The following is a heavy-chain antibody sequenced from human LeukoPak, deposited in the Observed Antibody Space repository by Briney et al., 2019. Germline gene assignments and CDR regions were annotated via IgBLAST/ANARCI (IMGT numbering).Heavy chain of an antibody. CDR1: GFTFSSYA. CDR2: ISYDGSNK. J-gene: IGHJ6*02. Sequence: GGSLRLSCAASGFTFSSYAMHWVRQAPGKGLEWVAVISYDGSNKYYADSVKGRFTISRDNSKNTLYLQMNSLRAEDTAVYYCARDGRSGGSYSPSYYYYGMDVWGQGTTVTVSS. CDR3: ARDGRSGGSYSPSYYYYGMDV. D-gene: IGHD1-26*01. V-gene: IGHV3-30-3*01.